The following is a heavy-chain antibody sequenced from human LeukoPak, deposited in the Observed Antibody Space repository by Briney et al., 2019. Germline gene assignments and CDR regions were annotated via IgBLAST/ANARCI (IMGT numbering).Heavy chain of an antibody. D-gene: IGHD5-18*01. V-gene: IGHV4-34*01. J-gene: IGHJ5*02. CDR1: GGSFSGYY. CDR2: INHSGST. CDR3: ARNPDTAMVLRFYNWFDP. Sequence: PSETLSLTCAVYGGSFSGYYWSWIRQPPGKGLEWIGEINHSGSTNYNPSLKSRVTISVDTSKNQFSLKLSSVTAADTAVYYCARNPDTAMVLRFYNWFDPWGQGTLVTVSS.